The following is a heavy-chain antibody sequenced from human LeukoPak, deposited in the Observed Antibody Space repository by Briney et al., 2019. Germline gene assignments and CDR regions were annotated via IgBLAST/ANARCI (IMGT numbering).Heavy chain of an antibody. CDR1: GGTFSSYA. D-gene: IGHD3-3*01. Sequence: GASVTVSCTASGGTFSSYAISWVRQAPGQGLEWMGWISAYNGNTNYAQKLQGRVTMTTDTSTSTAYMELRSLRSDDTAVYYCARESGGDTIFGVVTQVRGMDVWGQGTTVTVSS. J-gene: IGHJ6*02. CDR3: ARESGGDTIFGVVTQVRGMDV. V-gene: IGHV1-18*01. CDR2: ISAYNGNT.